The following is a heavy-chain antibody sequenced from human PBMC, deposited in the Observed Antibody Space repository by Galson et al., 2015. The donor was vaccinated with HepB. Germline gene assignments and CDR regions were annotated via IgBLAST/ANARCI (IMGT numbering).Heavy chain of an antibody. D-gene: IGHD6-19*01. V-gene: IGHV1-24*01. Sequence: SVKVSCKASGYTLTELSMHWVRQAPGKGLEWMGGFDPEDGETIYAQKFQGRVTMTEDTSTDTAYMELSSLRSEDTAVYYCATGLVAVAGTGSSDYWGQGTLVTVSS. CDR1: GYTLTELS. CDR3: ATGLVAVAGTGSSDY. CDR2: FDPEDGET. J-gene: IGHJ4*02.